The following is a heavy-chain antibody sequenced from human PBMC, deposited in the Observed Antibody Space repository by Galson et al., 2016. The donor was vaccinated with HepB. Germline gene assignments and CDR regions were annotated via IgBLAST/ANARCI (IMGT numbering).Heavy chain of an antibody. CDR2: MDPNSGNT. CDR3: ARVSLPSRYCSGDSFYFYH. CDR1: GYTFTSYD. Sequence: SVKVSCKASGYTFTSYDINWVRQATGQGLEWMGWMDPNSGNTDYAQKFQGRVTMTRDTSISTAYMELSSLRSEDTAVYYCARVSLPSRYCSGDSFYFYHWGQGTLVTVSS. J-gene: IGHJ4*02. D-gene: IGHD2-15*01. V-gene: IGHV1-8*01.